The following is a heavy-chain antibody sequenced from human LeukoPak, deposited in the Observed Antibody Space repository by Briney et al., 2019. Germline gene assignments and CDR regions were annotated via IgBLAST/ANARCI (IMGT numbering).Heavy chain of an antibody. J-gene: IGHJ4*02. Sequence: GASVKVSCKASGYTFTGYYMHWVRQAPGQGLEWMGWINPNSGGTNYAQKFQGRVAMTRDTSISTAYMELSRLRSDDTAVYYCARALTMVRGVKLFLGYWGQGTLVTVSS. CDR3: ARALTMVRGVKLFLGY. CDR1: GYTFTGYY. D-gene: IGHD3-10*01. V-gene: IGHV1-2*02. CDR2: INPNSGGT.